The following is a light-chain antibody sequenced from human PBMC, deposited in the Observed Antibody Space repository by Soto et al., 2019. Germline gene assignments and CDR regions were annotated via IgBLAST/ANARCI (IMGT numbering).Light chain of an antibody. V-gene: IGKV1-9*01. CDR2: AAS. Sequence: IQLTQSPSSLSASVGDRVTITCRASQGISSYLAWYQQKPGKAPKLLIYAASTLQSGVPSRFSGSGSGTDFTLTISSLQPEDCATYYCQQLNSRGTFGGGTKVDIK. CDR3: QQLNSRGT. CDR1: QGISSY. J-gene: IGKJ4*01.